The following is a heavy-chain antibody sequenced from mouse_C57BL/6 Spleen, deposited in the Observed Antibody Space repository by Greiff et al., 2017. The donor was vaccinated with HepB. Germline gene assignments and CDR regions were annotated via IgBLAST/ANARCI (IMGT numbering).Heavy chain of an antibody. Sequence: EVQLQQSGPVLVKPGASVKMSCKASGYTFTDYYMNWVKQSHGKSLEWIGVINPYNGGTSYNQKFKGKATLTVEKSSSTAYMELNSLTSEDSAVYYCARQGPLLRVSYYYAMDYWGQGTSVTVSS. CDR2: INPYNGGT. D-gene: IGHD6-2*01. V-gene: IGHV1-19*01. CDR1: GYTFTDYY. CDR3: ARQGPLLRVSYYYAMDY. J-gene: IGHJ4*01.